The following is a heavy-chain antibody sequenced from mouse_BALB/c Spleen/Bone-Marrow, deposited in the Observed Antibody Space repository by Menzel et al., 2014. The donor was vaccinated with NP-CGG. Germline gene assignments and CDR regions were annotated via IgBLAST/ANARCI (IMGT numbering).Heavy chain of an antibody. J-gene: IGHJ3*01. CDR3: ANYYYGSSYRFAY. D-gene: IGHD1-1*01. CDR2: IDPANGNT. V-gene: IGHV14-3*02. Sequence: EVQVVESGAELVKPGASVKLSCTASGFNIKDTYMHWVKQRPEQGLEWIGRIDPANGNTKYDPKFQGKATITADTSSNTAYLQLSSLTSEDTAVYYCANYYYGSSYRFAYWGQGTLVTVSA. CDR1: GFNIKDTY.